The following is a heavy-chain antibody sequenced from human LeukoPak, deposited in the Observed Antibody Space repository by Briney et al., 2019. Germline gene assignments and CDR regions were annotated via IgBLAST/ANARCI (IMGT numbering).Heavy chain of an antibody. CDR3: AKVDGGSSSGYWFDP. J-gene: IGHJ5*02. D-gene: IGHD6-6*01. CDR2: IYSGGST. V-gene: IGHV3-53*01. CDR1: GFTVSSNY. Sequence: GGSLRLSCAASGFTVSSNYMSWVRQAPGKGLEWVSVIYSGGSTYYADSVKGRFTISRDNSKNTLYLQMNSLRAEDTAVYYCAKVDGGSSSGYWFDPWGQGTLVTVSS.